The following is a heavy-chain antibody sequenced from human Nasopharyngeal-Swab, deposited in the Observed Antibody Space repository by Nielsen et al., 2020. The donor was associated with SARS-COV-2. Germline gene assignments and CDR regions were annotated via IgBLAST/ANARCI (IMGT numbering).Heavy chain of an antibody. J-gene: IGHJ1*01. CDR3: ARPMFGVDTFPAEYFQH. CDR2: IRYDGSNK. D-gene: IGHD3-3*01. Sequence: GGSLRLSCAASGFTFSSYGMHWARQAPGKGLEWVAFIRYDGSNKYYADSVKGRFTISRDNSKNTLYLQMNSLRAEDTAVYYCARPMFGVDTFPAEYFQHWGQGTLVTVSS. CDR1: GFTFSSYG. V-gene: IGHV3-30*02.